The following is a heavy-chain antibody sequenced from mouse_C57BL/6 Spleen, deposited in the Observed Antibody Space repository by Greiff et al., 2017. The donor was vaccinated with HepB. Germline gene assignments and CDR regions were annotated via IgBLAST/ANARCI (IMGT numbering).Heavy chain of an antibody. CDR3: ARRDSGSSLRYFDV. D-gene: IGHD1-1*01. CDR2: ISSGGSYT. V-gene: IGHV5-6*02. J-gene: IGHJ1*03. CDR1: GFTFSSYG. Sequence: EVKVVESGGDLVKPGGSLKLSCAASGFTFSSYGMSWVRQTPDKRLEWVATISSGGSYTYYPDSVKGRFTISRDNAKNTLYLQMSSLKSEDTAMYYCARRDSGSSLRYFDVWGTGTTVTVSS.